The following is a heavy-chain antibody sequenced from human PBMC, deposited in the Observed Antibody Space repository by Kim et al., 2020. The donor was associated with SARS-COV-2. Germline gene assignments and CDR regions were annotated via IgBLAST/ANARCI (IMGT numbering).Heavy chain of an antibody. Sequence: SETLSLTCTVSGGSVSSGSYYWSWIRQPPGKGLEWIGYIYYSGSTNYNPSLKSRVTISVDTSKNQFSLKLSSVTAADTAVYYCASEYSSGWYFFDYWGQGTLVTVSS. CDR1: GGSVSSGSYY. D-gene: IGHD6-19*01. CDR2: IYYSGST. CDR3: ASEYSSGWYFFDY. J-gene: IGHJ4*02. V-gene: IGHV4-61*01.